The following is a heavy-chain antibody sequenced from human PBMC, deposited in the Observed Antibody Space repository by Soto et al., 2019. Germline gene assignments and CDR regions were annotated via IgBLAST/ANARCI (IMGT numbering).Heavy chain of an antibody. D-gene: IGHD3-10*01. CDR1: GYTFTSYA. Sequence: QVQLVQSGAEVKKPGASVKVSCKASGYTFTSYAMHWVRQAPGQRLEWMGWINAGNGNTKYSQKFQGRVTITRDTSASTAYMELSSLRSEDTAVYYCARDGRIYYYGSGSYYRDWGQGTLVTVSS. CDR3: ARDGRIYYYGSGSYYRD. J-gene: IGHJ4*02. CDR2: INAGNGNT. V-gene: IGHV1-3*01.